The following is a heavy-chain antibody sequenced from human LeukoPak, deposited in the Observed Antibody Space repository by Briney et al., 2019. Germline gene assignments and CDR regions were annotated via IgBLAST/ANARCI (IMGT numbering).Heavy chain of an antibody. CDR1: GYTFIGYY. D-gene: IGHD7-27*01. J-gene: IGHJ5*02. Sequence: ASVKVSCKASGYTFIGYYMHWVRQAPGEGLEWMGWINPNSGGTKYAQKFQGRVTMTRDTSISTAYMELNRLRSDDTAVYYCARDLTWDNWFDPWGQGTLVTVSS. V-gene: IGHV1-2*02. CDR2: INPNSGGT. CDR3: ARDLTWDNWFDP.